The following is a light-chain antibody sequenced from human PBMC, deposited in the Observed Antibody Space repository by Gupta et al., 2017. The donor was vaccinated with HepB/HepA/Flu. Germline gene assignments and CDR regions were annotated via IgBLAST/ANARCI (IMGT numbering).Light chain of an antibody. CDR2: QNT. CDR3: QAWDSTTAV. Sequence: SYELTQSPSVSVSPGLTATIACSGNKLDKKHVYWYLQTAGQSPVLVIYQNTKRPSGTPERFSGSNSGNTATLTISGTQTWDEGDYYCQAWDSTTAVFGGGTKLTVL. J-gene: IGLJ2*01. CDR1: KLDKKH. V-gene: IGLV3-1*01.